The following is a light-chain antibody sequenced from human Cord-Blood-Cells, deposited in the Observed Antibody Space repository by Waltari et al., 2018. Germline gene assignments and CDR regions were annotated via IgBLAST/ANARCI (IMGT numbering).Light chain of an antibody. CDR3: CSYAGSYTVV. Sequence: QSALTQPRSVSGSPGQSVTISCTGTSSDVGGYTYVSWYQQHPGKAPKLMIYDVSKRPSGVPDRFSGSKSVNTASLTISGLQAEDEADYYCCSYAGSYTVVFGGGTKLTVL. J-gene: IGLJ2*01. V-gene: IGLV2-11*01. CDR1: SSDVGGYTY. CDR2: DVS.